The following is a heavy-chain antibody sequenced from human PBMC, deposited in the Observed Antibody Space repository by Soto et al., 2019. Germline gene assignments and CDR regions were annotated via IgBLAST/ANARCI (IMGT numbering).Heavy chain of an antibody. CDR2: IIPIFGTA. D-gene: IGHD6-19*01. CDR3: AKGRYSSPMGYYYGMDV. J-gene: IGHJ6*02. Sequence: QVQLEQSGGEVKKPGSSVKVSCKASGVTFSKFIMTWVRQAPGLGLEWVGGIIPIFGTANYAQKFQGRVTITADESTSTSYLDVSNLRSEDTAVYYCAKGRYSSPMGYYYGMDVSGQGTAVTVSS. CDR1: GVTFSKFI. V-gene: IGHV1-69*01.